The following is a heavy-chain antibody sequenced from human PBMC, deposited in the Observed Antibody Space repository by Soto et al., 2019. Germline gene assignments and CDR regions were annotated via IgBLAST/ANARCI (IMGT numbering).Heavy chain of an antibody. Sequence: LSLTCAVSGGSNSSGDYYSCRIRQPPGKGLEWIGYIYYSGSTYYNPSLKSRVTISVDTSKNQFSLKLSSVTAADTAVYYCARDTYGSGFNWFDPWGQGTLVTVSS. CDR1: GGSNSSGDYY. CDR2: IYYSGST. V-gene: IGHV4-30-4*01. CDR3: ARDTYGSGFNWFDP. J-gene: IGHJ5*02. D-gene: IGHD3-10*01.